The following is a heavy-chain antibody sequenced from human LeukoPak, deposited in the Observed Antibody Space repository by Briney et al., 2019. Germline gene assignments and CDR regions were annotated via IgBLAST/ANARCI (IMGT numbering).Heavy chain of an antibody. D-gene: IGHD6-13*01. CDR3: ASSSWYGIVYYYYYYMDV. Sequence: ASVKVSCKASGYSFSDYAITWVRQVPGQGLEWMGWISPKSADTHLAQKLQGRVTMTTDTSTSTAYMELSSLRSEDTAVYYCASSSWYGIVYYYYYYMDVWGKGTTVTVSS. CDR1: GYSFSDYA. V-gene: IGHV1-18*01. CDR2: ISPKSADT. J-gene: IGHJ6*03.